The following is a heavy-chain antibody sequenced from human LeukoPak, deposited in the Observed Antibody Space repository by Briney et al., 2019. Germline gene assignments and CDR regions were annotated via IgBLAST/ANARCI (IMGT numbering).Heavy chain of an antibody. D-gene: IGHD3-22*01. Sequence: GGSMRLSCAASGFTFSSYSLNWVRQATGKGLEWVSYISSSSSTIYYADSAKGRFTISRDNAKNSLYLQMNNLRAEDTAVYYCASLYNSGGYYSDYWGQGTLVTVSS. CDR1: GFTFSSYS. CDR2: ISSSSSTI. CDR3: ASLYNSGGYYSDY. J-gene: IGHJ4*02. V-gene: IGHV3-48*01.